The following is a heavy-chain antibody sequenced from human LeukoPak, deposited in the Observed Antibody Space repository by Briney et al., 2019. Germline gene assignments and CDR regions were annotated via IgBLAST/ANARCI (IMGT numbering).Heavy chain of an antibody. Sequence: GGSLRLSCAASGFTFSSYAMSWVRQAPGKGLEWVSAITGSGGSTYYADSEKGRFTISRDNSKNTPYLQMNSLRAEDRAVYYCAKAHSSTWWAYDYWGQGTLVTVSS. D-gene: IGHD6-13*01. CDR1: GFTFSSYA. J-gene: IGHJ4*02. V-gene: IGHV3-23*01. CDR3: AKAHSSTWWAYDY. CDR2: ITGSGGST.